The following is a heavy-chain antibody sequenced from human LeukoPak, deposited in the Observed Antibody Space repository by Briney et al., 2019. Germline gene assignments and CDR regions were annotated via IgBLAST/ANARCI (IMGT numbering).Heavy chain of an antibody. CDR1: GGSISRDY. J-gene: IGHJ5*02. V-gene: IGHV4-59*01. Sequence: SETLSLTCTVSGGSISRDYWSWIRQPPGKGLEWIGYMYYSGSTYYNPSLKSRVTISVDTSKNQFSLKLSSVTAADAAVYYCASAQGCSDGTCYSVSWFDPWGQGTLVTVSS. D-gene: IGHD2-15*01. CDR2: MYYSGST. CDR3: ASAQGCSDGTCYSVSWFDP.